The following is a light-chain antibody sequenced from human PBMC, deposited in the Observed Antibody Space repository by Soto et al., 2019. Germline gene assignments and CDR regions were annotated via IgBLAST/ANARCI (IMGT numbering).Light chain of an antibody. J-gene: IGLJ1*01. CDR2: RNN. CDR3: AVWDDSLSGRL. V-gene: IGLV1-47*01. Sequence: QSVLTQPPSASGTPGQRVTISCSGSSSNIGANSVAWYQQLPGTAPKLLIYRNNQRPSGVPDRFSGSKSGTSASLAISGLRSEDEADYYCAVWDDSLSGRLFGTGTKLTVL. CDR1: SSNIGANS.